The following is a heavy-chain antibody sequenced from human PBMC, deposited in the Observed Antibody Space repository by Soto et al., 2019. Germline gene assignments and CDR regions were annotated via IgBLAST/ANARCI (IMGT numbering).Heavy chain of an antibody. CDR2: IKQDGSEK. CDR1: GFTFSSYW. Sequence: PGGSLRLSCAASGFTFSSYWMSWVRQAPGKGLEWVANIKQDGSEKYYVDSVKGRFTISRDNAKNSLYLQMNSLRAEDTAVYYCARDFNLLHKKIAVAGIKGAPVSVWGQGTTVTVSS. CDR3: ARDFNLLHKKIAVAGIKGAPVSV. D-gene: IGHD6-19*01. J-gene: IGHJ6*02. V-gene: IGHV3-7*01.